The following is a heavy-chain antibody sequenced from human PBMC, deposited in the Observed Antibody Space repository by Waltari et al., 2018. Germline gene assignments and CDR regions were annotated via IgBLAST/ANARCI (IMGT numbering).Heavy chain of an antibody. CDR1: GFTVSNNY. J-gene: IGHJ4*02. Sequence: EVQLVESGGDLVQPGGSLRLSCAASGFTVSNNYMSWVRQAPGKGLGWVSLIHSGGTTYYADSVKGRFTISRDKSNNTLYLQMNSLRAEDTSVYYCSTRHYWGQGTLVTVSS. CDR2: IHSGGTT. V-gene: IGHV3-66*01. CDR3: STRHY.